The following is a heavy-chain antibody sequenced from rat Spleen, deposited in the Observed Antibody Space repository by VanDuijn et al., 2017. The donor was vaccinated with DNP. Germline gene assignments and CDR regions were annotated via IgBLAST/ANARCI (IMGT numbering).Heavy chain of an antibody. CDR1: GYSITSHY. D-gene: IGHD1-2*01. V-gene: IGHV3-1*01. Sequence: EVQLQESGPGLVKPSQSLSLTCSVTGYSITSHYWGWIRKFPGNKMEWMGYISYSGSTGYNPSLKGRISITRDTSKNQFFLQLNSVTTEDTAIYYCARSDYYGSYRPFTYWGQGTLVTVSS. CDR2: ISYSGST. CDR3: ARSDYYGSYRPFTY. J-gene: IGHJ3*01.